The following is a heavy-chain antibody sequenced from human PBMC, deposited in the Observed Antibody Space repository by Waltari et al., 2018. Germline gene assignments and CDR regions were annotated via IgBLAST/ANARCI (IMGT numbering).Heavy chain of an antibody. J-gene: IGHJ4*02. D-gene: IGHD4-17*01. CDR3: ARGTDYGGNYGFF. Sequence: QVQLQQWGAGLFKPSETLSLACGVSTGSFIPYYWIWFRQPPGKRLEWIGEINHSGYSNYNPSLEGRITISVDTSKNQVSLELNSVTAADTAVYYCARGTDYGGNYGFFWGQGTLVTVSS. CDR2: INHSGYS. CDR1: TGSFIPYY. V-gene: IGHV4-34*01.